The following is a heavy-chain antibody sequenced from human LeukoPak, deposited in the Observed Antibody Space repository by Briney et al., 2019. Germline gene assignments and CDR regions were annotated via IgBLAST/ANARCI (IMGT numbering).Heavy chain of an antibody. CDR2: ISWNSGSI. D-gene: IGHD3-9*01. V-gene: IGHV3-9*01. Sequence: GGSLRLSCAASGFTFDDYAMHWVRQAPGKGLEWVSGISWNSGSIGYADSVKGRFTISRDSAKNSLYLQMNSLRAEDTALYYCAKANYDILTGIPAYWGQGTLVTVSS. J-gene: IGHJ4*02. CDR1: GFTFDDYA. CDR3: AKANYDILTGIPAY.